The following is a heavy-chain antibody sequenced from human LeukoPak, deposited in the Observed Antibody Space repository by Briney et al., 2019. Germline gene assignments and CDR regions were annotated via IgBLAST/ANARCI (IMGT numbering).Heavy chain of an antibody. Sequence: SGGSLRLSCAASGFTFDDYGMSWVRHAPGKGLEWVSGINWNGGSTGYADSVKGRFTISRDNAKNSLYLQMNSLRAEDTALYYCARDQEEGAKGYYYMDVWGKGTTVTVSS. D-gene: IGHD1-26*01. V-gene: IGHV3-20*04. CDR2: INWNGGST. CDR3: ARDQEEGAKGYYYMDV. CDR1: GFTFDDYG. J-gene: IGHJ6*03.